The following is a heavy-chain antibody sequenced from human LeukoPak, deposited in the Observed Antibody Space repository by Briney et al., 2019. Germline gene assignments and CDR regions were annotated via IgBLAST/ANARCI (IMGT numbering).Heavy chain of an antibody. D-gene: IGHD6-13*01. V-gene: IGHV1-69*01. Sequence: SVKVSCKSSGGTFSSYAITWVRQAPGQGVEWMGGIIPIFGTANYAQKFQGRVTITADESTSTAYMELSSLRSEDTAVYYCARDQGIAAAGWFDPWGQGTLVTVSS. J-gene: IGHJ5*02. CDR2: IIPIFGTA. CDR1: GGTFSSYA. CDR3: ARDQGIAAAGWFDP.